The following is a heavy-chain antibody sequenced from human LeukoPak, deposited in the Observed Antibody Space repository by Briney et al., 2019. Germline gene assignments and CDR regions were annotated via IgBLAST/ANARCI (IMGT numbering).Heavy chain of an antibody. CDR1: GGSISSSSYY. CDR2: IYYSGST. D-gene: IGHD4-17*01. V-gene: IGHV4-39*07. J-gene: IGHJ3*02. CDR3: ARPATTVTEDAFDI. Sequence: SETLSLTCTVSGGSISSSSYYWGWIRQPPGKGLEWIGSIYYSGSTYYNPSLKSRVTISVDTSKNQFSLKLSSVTAADTAVYYRARPATTVTEDAFDIWGQGTMVTVSS.